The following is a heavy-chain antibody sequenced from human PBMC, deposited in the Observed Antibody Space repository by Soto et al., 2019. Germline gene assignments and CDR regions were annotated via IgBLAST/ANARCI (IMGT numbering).Heavy chain of an antibody. CDR2: ISDDGGNK. D-gene: IGHD3-10*01. V-gene: IGHV3-30*18. J-gene: IGHJ6*02. CDR3: AKRHGSGSYYYYGMDV. Sequence: GGSLRLSCAASGFTFSRYGMHWVRQAPGKGLEWVAVISDDGGNKYYAASVKGRFTISRDNSKNTLFLQMNSLRAEDTAVYYCAKRHGSGSYYYYGMDVWGQGTTVTVSS. CDR1: GFTFSRYG.